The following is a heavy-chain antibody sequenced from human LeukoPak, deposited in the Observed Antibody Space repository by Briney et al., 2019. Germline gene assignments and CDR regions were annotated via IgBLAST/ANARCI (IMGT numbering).Heavy chain of an antibody. D-gene: IGHD3-10*01. CDR2: IYTSGST. Sequence: PSETLSLTCTVSGDSISSGDYYWNWIRQPAGKGLEWIGRIYTSGSTNYNPSLKSRVTISVDTSKNQFSLKLSSVTAADTAVYYCAGMVRGYMDVWGKGTTVTISS. CDR1: GDSISSGDYY. CDR3: AGMVRGYMDV. V-gene: IGHV4-61*02. J-gene: IGHJ6*03.